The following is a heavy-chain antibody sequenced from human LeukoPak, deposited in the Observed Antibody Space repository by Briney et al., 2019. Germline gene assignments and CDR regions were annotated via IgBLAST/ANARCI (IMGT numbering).Heavy chain of an antibody. CDR2: KNPNSGHT. CDR3: ARGPVSTHGMDV. D-gene: IGHD2-2*01. V-gene: IGHV1-8*01. Sequence: ASVKVSCKASGYTFTSYDINWVRQATGQGLEWMGWKNPNSGHTGFAQKFQGRLTMTTDTSISTAYMELSSLTSEDTAVYYCARGPVSTHGMDVWGQGTTVTVSS. CDR1: GYTFTSYD. J-gene: IGHJ6*02.